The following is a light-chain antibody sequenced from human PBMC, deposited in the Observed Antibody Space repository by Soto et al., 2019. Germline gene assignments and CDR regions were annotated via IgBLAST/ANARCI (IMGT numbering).Light chain of an antibody. V-gene: IGKV3-11*01. CDR3: QQRSNWPPIT. J-gene: IGKJ5*01. CDR1: QSVSSY. Sequence: EIVLTQSPATLSLSPGERATLFCRASQSVSSYLAWYQQKPGQAPRLLIYDASNRATGVPARFSGSGYGTDFTLTINSLEPEDFAVYYCQQRSNWPPITFGQGTRLEIK. CDR2: DAS.